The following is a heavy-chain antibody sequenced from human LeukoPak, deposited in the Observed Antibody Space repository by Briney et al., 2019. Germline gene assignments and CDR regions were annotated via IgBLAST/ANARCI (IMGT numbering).Heavy chain of an antibody. Sequence: ETLSLTCSVSDASITMYYWTWIRQPPGKGLEWIGYVDHTGSTNFNPSLNGRVSISRDTTKNLFSLRLRSVTAADTAVYFCARGRVSSSTWYSTYYYYFYMDVWGKGTTVTVSS. CDR2: VDHTGST. D-gene: IGHD1-1*01. CDR1: DASITMYY. CDR3: ARGRVSSSTWYSTYYYYFYMDV. V-gene: IGHV4-59*01. J-gene: IGHJ6*03.